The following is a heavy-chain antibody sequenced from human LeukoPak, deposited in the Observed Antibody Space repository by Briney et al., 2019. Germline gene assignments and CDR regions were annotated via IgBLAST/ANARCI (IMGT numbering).Heavy chain of an antibody. CDR1: GYTFTGYY. CDR2: INPNSGGT. CDR3: ARGMYYDSSGYRRG. Sequence: ASVKVSCEASGYTFTGYYMHWVRQAPGQGPEWMGWINPNSGGTNYAQKFQGRVTMTRDTSISTAYMELSRLRSDDTAVYYCARGMYYDSSGYRRGWGQGTLVTVSS. D-gene: IGHD3-22*01. J-gene: IGHJ4*02. V-gene: IGHV1-2*02.